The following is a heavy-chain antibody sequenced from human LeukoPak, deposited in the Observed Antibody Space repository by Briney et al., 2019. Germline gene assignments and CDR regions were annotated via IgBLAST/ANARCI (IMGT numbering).Heavy chain of an antibody. D-gene: IGHD3-22*01. CDR3: ARDRDSSGYSNDAFDI. J-gene: IGHJ3*02. CDR1: GFTFDDYG. CDR2: IYWNGGST. V-gene: IGHV3-20*04. Sequence: PGGSLRLSCAASGFTFDDYGMSWVRQAPGKGLEWVSGIYWNGGSTGYADSVKGRFTISRDNAKNSLYLQVNSLRAEDTALYYCARDRDSSGYSNDAFDIWGQGTMVTVSS.